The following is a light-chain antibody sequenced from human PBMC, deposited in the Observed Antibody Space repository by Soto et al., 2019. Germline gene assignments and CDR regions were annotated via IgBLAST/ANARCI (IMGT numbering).Light chain of an antibody. V-gene: IGKV3-20*01. CDR3: QQYGSSPWT. CDR1: QSISSTY. CDR2: GAS. J-gene: IGKJ1*01. Sequence: EMVLTQSPGTLSLSPGARATLSCRASQSISSTYLAWYQQKPGQAPRLLIYGASSRATGIPDRFSGSGSGTDFTLTISRLEPEDFAVYDCQQYGSSPWTFGQGTKVDIK.